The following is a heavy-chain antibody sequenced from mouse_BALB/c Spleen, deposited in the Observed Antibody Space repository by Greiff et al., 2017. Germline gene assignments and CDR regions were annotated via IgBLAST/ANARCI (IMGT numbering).Heavy chain of an antibody. J-gene: IGHJ1*01. CDR2: SRNKANDYTT. V-gene: IGHV7-1*02. CDR3: ARFDYDWYFDV. Sequence: EVQRVESGGGLVQPGGSLRLSCATSGFTFSDFYMEWVRQPPGKRLEWIAASRNKANDYTTEYSASVKGRFIVSRDTSQSILYLQMNALRAEDTAIYYCARFDYDWYFDVWGAGTTVTVSS. D-gene: IGHD2-4*01. CDR1: GFTFSDFY.